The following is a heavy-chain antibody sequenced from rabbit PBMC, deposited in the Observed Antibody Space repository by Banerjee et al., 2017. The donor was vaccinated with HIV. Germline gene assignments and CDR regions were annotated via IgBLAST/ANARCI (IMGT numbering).Heavy chain of an antibody. CDR2: IYTGSGST. CDR1: GFTFSSYW. V-gene: IGHV1S45*01. Sequence: LEESGGGLVQPEGSLALTCTASGFTFSSYWMSWVRQAPGKGLEWIGCIYTGSGSTYYASWAKGRFTISKTSSTTVTLQMTSLTAADTATYFCARGYTGYYFKLWGPGTLVTIS. D-gene: IGHD7-1*01. CDR3: ARGYTGYYFKL. J-gene: IGHJ4*01.